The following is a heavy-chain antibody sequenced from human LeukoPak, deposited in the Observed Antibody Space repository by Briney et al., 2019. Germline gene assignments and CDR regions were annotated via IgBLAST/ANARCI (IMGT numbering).Heavy chain of an antibody. V-gene: IGHV1-69*02. CDR1: GGTFSSYT. CDR3: ARFRETTVAPDAFDI. D-gene: IGHD4-11*01. CDR2: IIPILGIA. Sequence: SVKVSCKASGGTFSSYTISWVRQAPGQGLEWMGRIIPILGIANYAQKFQGRVTITADKSTSTAYMELSSLRSEGTAVYYCARFRETTVAPDAFDIWGQGTMDTVSS. J-gene: IGHJ3*02.